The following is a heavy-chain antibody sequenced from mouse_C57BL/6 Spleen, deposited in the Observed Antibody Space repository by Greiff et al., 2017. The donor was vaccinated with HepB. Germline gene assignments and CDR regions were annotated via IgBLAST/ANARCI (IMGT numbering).Heavy chain of an antibody. D-gene: IGHD1-1*01. CDR2: IDPSDSET. CDR3: ASGYYGSSLDY. Sequence: QVQLKQPGAELVRPGSSVKLSCKASGYTFTSYWMHWVKQRPIQGLEWIGNIDPSDSETHYNQKFKDKATFTVDKSSSTAYMQLSSLTSEDSAVYYCASGYYGSSLDYWGQGTTLTVSS. V-gene: IGHV1-52*01. CDR1: GYTFTSYW. J-gene: IGHJ2*01.